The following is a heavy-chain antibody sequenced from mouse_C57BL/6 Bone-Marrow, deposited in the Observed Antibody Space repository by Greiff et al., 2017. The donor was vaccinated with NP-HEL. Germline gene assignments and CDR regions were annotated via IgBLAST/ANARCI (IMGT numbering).Heavy chain of an antibody. Sequence: VKLMESGPGLVAPSQSLSITCTVSGFSLTSYGVHWVRQPPGKGLEWLVVIWSDGSTTYNSALKSRLSISKDNSKSQVFLKMNSLQTDDTAMYYCASYYGSTYYYAMDYWGQGTSVTVSS. CDR1: GFSLTSYG. CDR2: IWSDGST. D-gene: IGHD1-1*01. J-gene: IGHJ4*01. V-gene: IGHV2-6*03. CDR3: ASYYGSTYYYAMDY.